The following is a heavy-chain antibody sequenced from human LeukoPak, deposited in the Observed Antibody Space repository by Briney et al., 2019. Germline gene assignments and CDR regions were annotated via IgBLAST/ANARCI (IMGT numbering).Heavy chain of an antibody. V-gene: IGHV4-38-2*02. CDR2: IYHSGST. CDR3: ARRALGGLWFDP. J-gene: IGHJ5*02. D-gene: IGHD3-16*01. CDR1: GYSISSGYY. Sequence: SETLSLTCTVSGYSISSGYYWGWIRQPPGKGLEWIGSIYHSGSTYYNPSLKSRVTISVDTSKNQFSLKLSSVTAADTAVYYCARRALGGLWFDPWSQGTLVTVSS.